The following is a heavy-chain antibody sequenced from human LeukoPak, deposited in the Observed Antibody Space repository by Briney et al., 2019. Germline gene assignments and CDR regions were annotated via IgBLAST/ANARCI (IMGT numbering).Heavy chain of an antibody. V-gene: IGHV1-8*01. D-gene: IGHD6-19*01. CDR3: ARGGSGWYGGYNWFDP. J-gene: IGHJ5*02. CDR2: MNPNSGNT. Sequence: ASVKVSCKASGYTFTSYDINWVRQATGQGLEWMGWMNPNSGNTGYAQKFQGRVTMTRNTSISTAYMELSSLRSEDTAVYYCARGGSGWYGGYNWFDPWGQGNLVTVSS. CDR1: GYTFTSYD.